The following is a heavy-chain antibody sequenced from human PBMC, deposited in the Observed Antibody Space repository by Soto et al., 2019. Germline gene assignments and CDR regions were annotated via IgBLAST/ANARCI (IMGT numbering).Heavy chain of an antibody. CDR1: GFTFSSYA. J-gene: IGHJ4*02. CDR2: ISGSGGST. CDR3: AREWPHLDC. V-gene: IGHV3-23*01. Sequence: GGSLRLSCAASGFTFSSYAMSWVRQAPGKGLEWVSAISGSGGSTFYADSVKGRFTISRDNSKNMVYLQMNRMRAEDTAVYYCAREWPHLDCWGQGTLVTVSS.